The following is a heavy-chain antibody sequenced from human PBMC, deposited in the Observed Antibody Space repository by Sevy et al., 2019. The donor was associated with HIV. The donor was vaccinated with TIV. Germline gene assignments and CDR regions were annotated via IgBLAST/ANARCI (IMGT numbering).Heavy chain of an antibody. D-gene: IGHD6-13*01. CDR2: ISSSSSTI. CDR1: GFTFSSYS. J-gene: IGHJ4*02. V-gene: IGHV3-48*01. Sequence: GGCLRLSCAASGFTFSSYSMNWVRQAPGKGLEWVSYISSSSSTIYYADSVKGRFTISRDNAKNSLYLQMNSLRAEDPAVYYCARLSGYSSSWSYFDYWGQGTLVTVSS. CDR3: ARLSGYSSSWSYFDY.